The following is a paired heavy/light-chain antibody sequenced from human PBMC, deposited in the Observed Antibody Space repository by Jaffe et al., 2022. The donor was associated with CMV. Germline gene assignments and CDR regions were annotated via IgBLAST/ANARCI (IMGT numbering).Heavy chain of an antibody. Sequence: EVQLVESGGGLVQPGGSMRLSCVGSGFMFSSYWMTWVRQAPGKGLEWVANTDQDGYERKYVHSVKGRFIISRDNDKNSLYLEMHSLRVEDTALYYCARGDVNSGDSWGQGTMVTVSS. CDR2: TDQDGYER. CDR1: GFMFSSYW. J-gene: IGHJ5*01. D-gene: IGHD3-10*01. V-gene: IGHV3-7*01. CDR3: ARGDVNSGDS.
Light chain of an antibody. CDR2: KVS. CDR3: MQATYWV. V-gene: IGKV2-30*01. J-gene: IGKJ1*01. CDR1: ASLLDFDGNTH. Sequence: FVMTQSPLSLPVTLGQPASISCRSNASLLDFDGNTHLNWFQQRPGQSPRRLLYKVSHRDSGVPDRFSGSGSGTDFTLRISRVEAEDVAAYYCMQATYWVFGQGTKLEIK.